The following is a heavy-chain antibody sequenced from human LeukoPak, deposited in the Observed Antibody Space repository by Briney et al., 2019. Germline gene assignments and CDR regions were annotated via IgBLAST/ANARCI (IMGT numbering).Heavy chain of an antibody. J-gene: IGHJ2*01. CDR3: ARYIWPPPGSHFDI. D-gene: IGHD3-10*01. CDR1: GFSISPYG. Sequence: GGSLRLSCAASGFSISPYGMNWVRQAPGKGLEWASFISSRGGSIMQYADSVKGRFTISRDKAKNSLFLQMSSLRADDTTLYYCARYIWPPPGSHFDIWGRGTLVTVSS. CDR2: ISSRGGSIM. V-gene: IGHV3-48*03.